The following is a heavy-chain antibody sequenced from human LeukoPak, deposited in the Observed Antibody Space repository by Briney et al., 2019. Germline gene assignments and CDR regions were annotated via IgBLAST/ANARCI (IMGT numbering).Heavy chain of an antibody. V-gene: IGHV4-61*01. CDR1: GGSVSSGSYY. D-gene: IGHD4-11*01. CDR3: ASESTAPSLGRPFDY. CDR2: IYYSGST. Sequence: PSETLSLTCTVSGGSVSSGSYYWSWIRQPPGKGLEWIGYIYYSGSTNYNPSLKSRVTISVDTSKNQFSLKLSSVTAADTAVYYCASESTAPSLGRPFDYWGQGTLVTVSS. J-gene: IGHJ4*02.